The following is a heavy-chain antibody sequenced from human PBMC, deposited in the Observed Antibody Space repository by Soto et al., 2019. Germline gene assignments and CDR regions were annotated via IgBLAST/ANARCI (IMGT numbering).Heavy chain of an antibody. J-gene: IGHJ4*02. D-gene: IGHD3-22*01. CDR1: VGSFSGYY. CDR2: IIHGGST. CDR3: ARPHYDSNTFHYYFHY. V-gene: IGHV4-34*12. Sequence: SETLSLTCAFYVGSFSGYYWSWIRQPPGKGLEWIGEIIHGGSTNYSPSLKSRVTISVDTSKNQLSLELSSVTAADTAVYYCARPHYDSNTFHYYFHYWDQGTTVTVSS.